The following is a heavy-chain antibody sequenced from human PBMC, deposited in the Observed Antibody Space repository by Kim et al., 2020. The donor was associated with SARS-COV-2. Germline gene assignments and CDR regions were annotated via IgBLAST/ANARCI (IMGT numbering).Heavy chain of an antibody. CDR2: IWYDGSNK. D-gene: IGHD6-6*01. V-gene: IGHV3-33*06. Sequence: GGSLRLSCAASGFTFSSYAMHWVRQAPGKGLEWVAVIWYDGSNKYYTDSVKGRFTISRDNSKNTLYLQMNSLRAEDTAVYYCAKRIAARLGGGFDPWGQGTLVTVSS. CDR3: AKRIAARLGGGFDP. J-gene: IGHJ5*02. CDR1: GFTFSSYA.